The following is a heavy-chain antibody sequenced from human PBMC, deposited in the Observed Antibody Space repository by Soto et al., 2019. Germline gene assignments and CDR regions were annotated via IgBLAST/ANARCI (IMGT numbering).Heavy chain of an antibody. CDR3: ARDLIAAAGTLGYYGMDV. CDR2: IIPIFGTA. D-gene: IGHD6-13*01. J-gene: IGHJ6*02. CDR1: GGTFSSYA. Sequence: QVQLVQSGAEVKKPGSSVKVSCKASGGTFSSYAISWVRQAPGQGLEWMGGIIPIFGTANYAQKFQGRVTITADESTSTAYMELSSLRSEDTAVYYCARDLIAAAGTLGYYGMDVWCQGTTVTVSS. V-gene: IGHV1-69*01.